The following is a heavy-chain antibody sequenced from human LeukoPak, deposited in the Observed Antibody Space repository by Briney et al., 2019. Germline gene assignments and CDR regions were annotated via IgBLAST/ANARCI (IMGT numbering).Heavy chain of an antibody. D-gene: IGHD6-6*01. V-gene: IGHV3-74*01. CDR3: ARGPNSNWSGLDF. CDR1: GFSFSGHW. Sequence: GGSLRLSCTASGFSFSGHWMHWARQLPGKGLVWVSRISPTGSTTSYADSVKGRFTVSRDNAKNTLYLQANNLRAEDTAVYYCARGPNSNWSGLDFWGQGTLLTVSS. J-gene: IGHJ4*02. CDR2: ISPTGSTT.